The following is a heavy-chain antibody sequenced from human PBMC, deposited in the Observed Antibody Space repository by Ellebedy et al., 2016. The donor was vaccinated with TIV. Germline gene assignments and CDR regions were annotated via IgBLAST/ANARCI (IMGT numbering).Heavy chain of an antibody. CDR2: IYYSGST. J-gene: IGHJ2*01. Sequence: SETLSLXXTVSGGSISSSSYYWGWIRQPPGKGLEWIGSIYYSGSTYYNPSLKSRVTISVDTSKNQFSLKLSSVTAADTAVYYCARLVLGLRSGWYHYWYFDLWGRGTLVTVSS. D-gene: IGHD6-19*01. CDR1: GGSISSSSYY. CDR3: ARLVLGLRSGWYHYWYFDL. V-gene: IGHV4-39*01.